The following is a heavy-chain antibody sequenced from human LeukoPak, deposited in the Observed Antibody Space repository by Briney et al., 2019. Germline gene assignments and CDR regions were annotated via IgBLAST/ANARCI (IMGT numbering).Heavy chain of an antibody. CDR3: ARYCSGGSCYPY. V-gene: IGHV4-39*07. CDR2: IYYSGIT. Sequence: SETLSLTCTVSGGSISSTNYYWGWIRQPPGKGLEWIGSIYYSGITYYNPSLKSRVTISVDTSKNQFSLKLSSVTAADTAVYYCARYCSGGSCYPYWGQGTLVTVSS. J-gene: IGHJ4*02. CDR1: GGSISSTNYY. D-gene: IGHD2-15*01.